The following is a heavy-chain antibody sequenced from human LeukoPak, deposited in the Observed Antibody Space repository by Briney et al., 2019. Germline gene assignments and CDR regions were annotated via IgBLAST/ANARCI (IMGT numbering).Heavy chain of an antibody. D-gene: IGHD6-13*01. CDR1: GYSISSGYY. Sequence: SETLSLTCTVSGYSISSGYYWGWIRQPPGKGLEWIGNIYHGGSTYYNPPLKSRVTMSGDTSKNQFSLNLSSVTAADTAVYYCARVTSSSWFEGYFDYWGQGTLVTVSS. CDR3: ARVTSSSWFEGYFDY. J-gene: IGHJ4*02. CDR2: IYHGGST. V-gene: IGHV4-38-2*02.